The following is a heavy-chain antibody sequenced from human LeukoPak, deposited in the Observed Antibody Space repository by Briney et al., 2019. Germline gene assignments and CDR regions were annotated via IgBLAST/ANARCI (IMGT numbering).Heavy chain of an antibody. CDR1: GFTFSSYS. Sequence: PGGSLRLSCAASGFTFSSYSMNWVRQAPGKGLEWVSSISSSSSYIYYADSVKGRFTISRDNAKNSLYLQMNSLRAEDTAVYYCARRGAYSALRGYFDYWGQGTLVTVSS. CDR3: ARRGAYSALRGYFDY. J-gene: IGHJ4*02. CDR2: ISSSSSYI. V-gene: IGHV3-21*01. D-gene: IGHD1-26*01.